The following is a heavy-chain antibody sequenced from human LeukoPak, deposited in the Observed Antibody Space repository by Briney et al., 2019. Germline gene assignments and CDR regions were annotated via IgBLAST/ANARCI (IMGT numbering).Heavy chain of an antibody. V-gene: IGHV4-59*01. Sequence: SETLSLTCAVYGESFSGYYWTWIRQPPGKGLEWIGYVYYSGSTNYNPSLKSRVTISVDTSKNQFSLKLTSVTAADTAVYYCARDCDWNDVDYYYGLDVWGQGTTVTVSS. J-gene: IGHJ6*02. CDR2: VYYSGST. D-gene: IGHD1-1*01. CDR1: GESFSGYY. CDR3: ARDCDWNDVDYYYGLDV.